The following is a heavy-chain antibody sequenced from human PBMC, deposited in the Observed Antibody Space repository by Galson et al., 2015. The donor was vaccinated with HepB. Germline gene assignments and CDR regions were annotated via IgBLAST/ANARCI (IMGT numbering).Heavy chain of an antibody. CDR3: AKDKQWLSYYYYGNDV. Sequence: SLRLSCAASGFTFSSYGMHWVRQAPGKGLEWVAVISYDGSNKYYADSVKGRFTISRDNSQNTLYLQMNSLRAEDTAVYYCAKDKQWLSYYYYGNDVGGQGTTVPVSS. CDR1: GFTFSSYG. V-gene: IGHV3-30*18. J-gene: IGHJ6*02. CDR2: ISYDGSNK. D-gene: IGHD6-19*01.